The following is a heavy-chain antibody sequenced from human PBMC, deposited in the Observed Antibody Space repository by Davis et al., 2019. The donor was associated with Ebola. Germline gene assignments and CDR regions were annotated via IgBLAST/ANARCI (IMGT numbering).Heavy chain of an antibody. CDR3: ARDWRVGSGSYSRYYGMDV. J-gene: IGHJ6*02. V-gene: IGHV4-59*01. CDR2: IYYSGST. CDR1: GGSISSYY. Sequence: PSETLSLTCTVSGGSISSYYWSWIRQPPGKGLEWIGYIYYSGSTNYNPSLKSRVTISVDTSKNQFSLKLSSVTAADTAVYYCARDWRVGSGSYSRYYGMDVWGQGTTVTVSS. D-gene: IGHD3-10*01.